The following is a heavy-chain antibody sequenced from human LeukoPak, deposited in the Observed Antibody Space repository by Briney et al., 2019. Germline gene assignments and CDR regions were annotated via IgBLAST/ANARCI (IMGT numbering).Heavy chain of an antibody. D-gene: IGHD3-22*01. CDR3: ARTDSSGYYYQYNWFDP. Sequence: ASVKVSCKASGGTFSSYAISWVRQAPGQGLEWMGGIIPIFGTANYAQKFQGRVTITADESTSTAYMELSSLRSEDTAVYYWARTDSSGYYYQYNWFDPWGQGTLVTVSS. CDR2: IIPIFGTA. J-gene: IGHJ5*02. CDR1: GGTFSSYA. V-gene: IGHV1-69*13.